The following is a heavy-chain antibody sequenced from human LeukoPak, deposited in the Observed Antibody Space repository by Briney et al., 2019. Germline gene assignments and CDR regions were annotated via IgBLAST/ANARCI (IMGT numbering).Heavy chain of an antibody. Sequence: GGSLRLSCAASGFTFDDYAMHWVRQAPGKGLEWVSGISWNSGSIGYADSVKGRFTISRDNAKNSLYLQMNSLRAEDTALYYCAKDKGTMVRGVILPDYYYYMDVWGKGTTVTVSS. V-gene: IGHV3-9*01. CDR2: ISWNSGSI. J-gene: IGHJ6*03. CDR3: AKDKGTMVRGVILPDYYYYMDV. CDR1: GFTFDDYA. D-gene: IGHD3-10*01.